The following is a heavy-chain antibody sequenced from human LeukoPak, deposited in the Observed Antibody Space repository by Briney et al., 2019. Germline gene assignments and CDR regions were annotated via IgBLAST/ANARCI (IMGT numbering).Heavy chain of an antibody. V-gene: IGHV1-18*01. J-gene: IGHJ4*02. CDR1: GYTFTSYG. CDR3: ARDPLPADQMITFGGVIAPDY. Sequence: ASAKVSCKASGYTFTSYGISWVRQAPGQGLERMGWISAYNGNTNYAQKLQGRVTMTTDTSTSTAYMELRSLRSDDTAVYYCARDPLPADQMITFGGVIAPDYWGQGTLVTVSS. D-gene: IGHD3-16*02. CDR2: ISAYNGNT.